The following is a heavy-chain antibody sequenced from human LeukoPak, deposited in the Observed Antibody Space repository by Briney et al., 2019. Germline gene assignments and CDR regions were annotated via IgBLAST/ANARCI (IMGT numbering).Heavy chain of an antibody. Sequence: GESLKISCKGSGYSFTSYWIGWVRQMPGKGLEWMGIIYPGDSDTRYSPSFQGQVTISADKSISTAYLQWSSLKASDTAMYYCARLHVPYYYDSSGYAIPKHGAFDIWGQGTMVTVSS. CDR2: IYPGDSDT. J-gene: IGHJ3*02. CDR1: GYSFTSYW. CDR3: ARLHVPYYYDSSGYAIPKHGAFDI. D-gene: IGHD3-22*01. V-gene: IGHV5-51*01.